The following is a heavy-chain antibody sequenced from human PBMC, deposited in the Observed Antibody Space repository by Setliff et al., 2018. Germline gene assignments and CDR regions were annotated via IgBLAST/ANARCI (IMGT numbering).Heavy chain of an antibody. D-gene: IGHD3-3*01. CDR2: MHQSGRA. CDR1: DGAFSTYF. J-gene: IGHJ4*02. CDR3: RFWSGYYKNDY. V-gene: IGHV4-34*01. Sequence: NPSETLSLTCDVYDGAFSTYFWTWIRQPPGKGLEWIGEMHQSGRANFNPSLKSRLTISVDTSKNQFSLKLSSVTAADTAMYYCRFWSGYYKNDYWGQGKLVTVSS.